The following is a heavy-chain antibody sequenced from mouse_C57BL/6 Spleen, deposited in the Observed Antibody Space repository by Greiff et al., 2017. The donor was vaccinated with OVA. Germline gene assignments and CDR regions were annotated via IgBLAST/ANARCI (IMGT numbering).Heavy chain of an antibody. V-gene: IGHV1-72*01. J-gene: IGHJ4*01. Sequence: VQLQQPGAELVKPGASVKLSCKASGYTFTSYWMPWVKQRPGRGLEWIGRIDPNSGGTKYNEKFKSKATLTVDKSSSTAYMQLSSLTSEDAAVFYCARGYYYGSSYVHYYAMDYWGQGTSVTVSS. CDR3: ARGYYYGSSYVHYYAMDY. D-gene: IGHD1-1*01. CDR2: IDPNSGGT. CDR1: GYTFTSYW.